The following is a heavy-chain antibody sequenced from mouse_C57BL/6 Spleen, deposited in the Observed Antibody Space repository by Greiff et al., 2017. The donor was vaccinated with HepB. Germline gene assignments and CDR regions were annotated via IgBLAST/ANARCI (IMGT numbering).Heavy chain of an antibody. CDR2: IYPGDGDT. Sequence: QVQLKQSGAELVKPGASVKISCKASGYAFSSYWMNWVKQRPGKGLEWIGQIYPGDGDTNYNGKFKGKATLTADKSSSTAYMQLSSLTSEDSAVYFCARVKAFTTVVGFDYWGQGTTLTVSS. J-gene: IGHJ2*01. V-gene: IGHV1-80*01. CDR3: ARVKAFTTVVGFDY. CDR1: GYAFSSYW. D-gene: IGHD1-1*01.